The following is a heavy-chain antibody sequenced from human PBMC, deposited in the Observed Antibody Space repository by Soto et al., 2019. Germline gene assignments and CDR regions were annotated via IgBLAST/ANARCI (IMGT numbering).Heavy chain of an antibody. CDR3: ARAGGSYYHGGDAFDI. CDR2: IIPIFGTA. CDR1: GGTFSSYA. D-gene: IGHD1-26*01. J-gene: IGHJ3*02. Sequence: SVKVSCKASGGTFSSYAISWVRQAPGQGLEWMGGIIPIFGTANYAQKFQGRVTITADESTSTAYMELSSLRSEDTAVYYCARAGGSYYHGGDAFDIWGQGTMVTVSS. V-gene: IGHV1-69*13.